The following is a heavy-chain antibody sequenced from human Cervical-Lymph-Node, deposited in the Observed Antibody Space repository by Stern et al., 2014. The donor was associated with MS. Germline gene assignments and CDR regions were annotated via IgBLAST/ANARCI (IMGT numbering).Heavy chain of an antibody. CDR1: GGSISSGGYY. Sequence: QVQLGQSGPGLVKPSQTLSLTCTVSGGSISSGGYYWSWIRQPPGKGLEWIGYIHHSGNTYYNPSLKSRLTISVDTSKNQFSLKLSPVTAADTAVYYCARDSGALTTVTTGSIDYWGQGTLVTVSS. D-gene: IGHD4-17*01. CDR3: ARDSGALTTVTTGSIDY. CDR2: IHHSGNT. V-gene: IGHV4-31*03. J-gene: IGHJ4*02.